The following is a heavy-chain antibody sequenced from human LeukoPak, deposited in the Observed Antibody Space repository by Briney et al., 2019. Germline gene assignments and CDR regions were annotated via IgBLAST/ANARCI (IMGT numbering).Heavy chain of an antibody. CDR2: ISSSSSTI. J-gene: IGHJ4*02. CDR3: ARDGGLYGDYVFDY. CDR1: GFTFSSYS. D-gene: IGHD4-17*01. Sequence: PGGSLRLSCAASGFTFSSYSMNWVRQAPGKGLEWVSYISSSSSTIYYADSVKGRFTISRDNAKNSLYLQMNSLRAEDTAVYYCARDGGLYGDYVFDYWGQGTLVTVSS. V-gene: IGHV3-48*01.